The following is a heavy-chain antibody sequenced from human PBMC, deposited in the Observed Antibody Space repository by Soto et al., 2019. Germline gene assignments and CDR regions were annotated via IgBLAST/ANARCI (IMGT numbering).Heavy chain of an antibody. V-gene: IGHV5-51*01. Sequence: LGESLKISCKDSGYSFSTNWIAWVRQMPGKGLEWVGVIFCGDSDTRYSPSFQGQVTLSVDKSINTVYLQWSSLKASDTAMYFCARHKHGLDYWGQGTLVTVSS. CDR3: ARHKHGLDY. CDR1: GYSFSTNW. J-gene: IGHJ4*02. CDR2: IFCGDSDT.